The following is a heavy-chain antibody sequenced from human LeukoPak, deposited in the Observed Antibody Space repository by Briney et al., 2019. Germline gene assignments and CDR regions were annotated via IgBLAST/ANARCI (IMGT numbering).Heavy chain of an antibody. CDR1: GYTFTNYY. Sequence: GASVNVSCKASGYTFTNYYMHWVRQPPGQGLEWMGIINPSGGSTSYAQKFQGRVTMTRDTSTSTVYMELSSLRSEDTAVYYCASLASGSSGYGFYGMDVWGQGTTVTVSS. V-gene: IGHV1-46*01. CDR2: INPSGGST. D-gene: IGHD3-22*01. J-gene: IGHJ6*02. CDR3: ASLASGSSGYGFYGMDV.